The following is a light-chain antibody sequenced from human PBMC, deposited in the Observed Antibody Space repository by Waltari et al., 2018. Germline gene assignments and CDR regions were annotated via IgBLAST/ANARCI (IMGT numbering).Light chain of an antibody. CDR3: QQSYSTPGLS. CDR1: QGISTY. CDR2: GAS. Sequence: DIQLTQSPSSLSASVGDRVTITCRASQGISTYLNWHQHKPGKAPKLLISGASSLRSGVPSRFSGSGSGTFFSLTISTLQSEDFATYYCQQSYSTPGLSFGGGTKVEIK. J-gene: IGKJ4*01. V-gene: IGKV1-39*01.